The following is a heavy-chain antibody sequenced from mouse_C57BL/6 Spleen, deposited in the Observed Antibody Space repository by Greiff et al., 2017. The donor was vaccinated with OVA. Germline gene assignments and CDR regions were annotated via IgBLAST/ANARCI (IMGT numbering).Heavy chain of an antibody. CDR2: ISDGGSYT. D-gene: IGHD4-1*01. V-gene: IGHV5-4*01. Sequence: EVQGVESGGGLVKPGGSLKLSCAASGFTFSSYAMSWVRQTPEKRLEWVATISDGGSYTYYPDNVKGRFTISRDNAKNNLYLQMSHLKSEDTAMYYCARGGGTGSAWFAYWGQGTLVTVSA. J-gene: IGHJ3*01. CDR1: GFTFSSYA. CDR3: ARGGGTGSAWFAY.